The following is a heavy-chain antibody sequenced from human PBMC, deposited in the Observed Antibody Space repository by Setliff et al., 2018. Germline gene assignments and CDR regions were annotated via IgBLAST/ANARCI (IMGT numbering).Heavy chain of an antibody. CDR1: GGSISSSSYY. D-gene: IGHD3-3*01. Sequence: SETLSLTCTVSGGSISSSSYYWGWIRQPPGKGLEWIGSISNSGGTYYNPSLKSRVTISVDTSKNQFSLKLSSVTAADTAVYYCARLYYTSRALYFDIWGQGHPVTVSS. CDR2: ISNSGGT. CDR3: ARLYYTSRALYFDI. V-gene: IGHV4-39*07. J-gene: IGHJ4*02.